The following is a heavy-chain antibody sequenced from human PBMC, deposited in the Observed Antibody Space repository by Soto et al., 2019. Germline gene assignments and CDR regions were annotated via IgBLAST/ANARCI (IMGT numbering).Heavy chain of an antibody. CDR2: IDSDGGDT. D-gene: IGHD1-26*01. CDR3: VRVGGSHPFDF. J-gene: IGHJ4*02. V-gene: IGHV3-74*01. CDR1: GFTFSSYW. Sequence: GGSLRLSCAASGFTFSSYWMHWVRQTPGKGLMWVSRIDSDGGDTAYADSVKGRFTVFRDNAMNTLYLQMDSLRPEDTAVYYCVRVGGSHPFDFWGQGPLVTVSS.